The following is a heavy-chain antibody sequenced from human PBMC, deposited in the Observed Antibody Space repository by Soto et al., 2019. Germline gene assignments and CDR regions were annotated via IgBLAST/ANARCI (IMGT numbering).Heavy chain of an antibody. D-gene: IGHD4-17*01. CDR2: IYYSGST. CDR3: ASYYGDYYYYYYMDV. V-gene: IGHV4-39*01. J-gene: IGHJ6*03. Sequence: PSETLSLTCTVSGGSISSSSYYWGWIRQPPGKGLERIGSIYYSGSTYYNPSLKNRVTISVDTSKNQFYLKLSSVTAADTAVYYCASYYGDYYYYYYMDVWGKGTTVTVSS. CDR1: GGSISSSSYY.